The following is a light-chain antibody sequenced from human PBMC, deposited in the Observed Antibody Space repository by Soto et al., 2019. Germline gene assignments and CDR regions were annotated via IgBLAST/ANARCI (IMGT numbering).Light chain of an antibody. V-gene: IGKV3-11*01. CDR1: QSIHTS. CDR2: DST. Sequence: IVLTQSPGTLSLSPGEGATLSCRASQSIHTSLAWYQQKPGQPPRLVVYDSTLRANGVPDRFGGSRSGTEFTLTINNLEPEDFAVYYCQQRNVWPPITFGQGTRLEIK. CDR3: QQRNVWPPIT. J-gene: IGKJ5*01.